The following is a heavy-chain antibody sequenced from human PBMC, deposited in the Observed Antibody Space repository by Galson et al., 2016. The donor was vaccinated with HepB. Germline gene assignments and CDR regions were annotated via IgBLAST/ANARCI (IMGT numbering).Heavy chain of an antibody. V-gene: IGHV3-30-3*01. Sequence: SLRLSCAASGFIFSNYAMHWVRQAPGKGLEWVAVISYDGSNKYYADSVKGRFTISRDSSKHTLYLQMNSLRAEDTAVYYCARVGDYTDYRFDYWGQGTLSPSPQ. CDR1: GFIFSNYA. J-gene: IGHJ4*02. CDR2: ISYDGSNK. D-gene: IGHD4-11*01. CDR3: ARVGDYTDYRFDY.